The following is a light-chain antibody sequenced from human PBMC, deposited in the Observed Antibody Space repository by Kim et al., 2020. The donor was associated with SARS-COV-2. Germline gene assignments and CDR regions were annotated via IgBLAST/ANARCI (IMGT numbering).Light chain of an antibody. CDR1: KLGDKY. V-gene: IGLV3-1*01. J-gene: IGLJ3*02. Sequence: SYELTQPPSVSVSPGQTASITCSGDKLGDKYACWYQQKPGQSPVLVIYQDSKRPSGIPERFSGSNSGNTATLTISGTQPMDEADYYCQAWDRRVFGGGT. CDR3: QAWDRRV. CDR2: QDS.